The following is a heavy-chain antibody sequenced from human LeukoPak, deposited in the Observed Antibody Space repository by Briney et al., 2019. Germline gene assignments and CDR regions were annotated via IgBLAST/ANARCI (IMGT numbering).Heavy chain of an antibody. J-gene: IGHJ4*01. CDR3: ARELPREVTLDY. D-gene: IGHD2-21*02. V-gene: IGHV3-74*01. Sequence: PGGSLRLSCVASAFNFFGYGMQWVRQAPGKGLVWVSRIFTDGTTTSYADSVKGRFTISRDNAKNTLYLQMNSLRAEDTAVYYCARELPREVTLDYWGQGTLVTVSP. CDR1: AFNFFGYG. CDR2: IFTDGTTT.